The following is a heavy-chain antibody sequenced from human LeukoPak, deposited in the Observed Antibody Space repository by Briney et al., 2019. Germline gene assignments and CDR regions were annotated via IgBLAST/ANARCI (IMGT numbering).Heavy chain of an antibody. CDR2: IGHEGSNK. CDR3: AKDGHWTFDY. Sequence: QTGGSLRLSCAASGFTFSSSGMHWVRQAPGKGLAWVAFIGHEGSNKYYADSVKGRFTISRDDSKNTVYLQMNSLRAEDTAVYYCAKDGHWTFDYWGQGTLVTVSS. J-gene: IGHJ4*02. V-gene: IGHV3-30*02. D-gene: IGHD1-1*01. CDR1: GFTFSSSG.